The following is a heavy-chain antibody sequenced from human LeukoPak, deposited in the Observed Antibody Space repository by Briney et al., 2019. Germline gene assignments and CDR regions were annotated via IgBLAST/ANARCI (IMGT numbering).Heavy chain of an antibody. V-gene: IGHV3-21*01. CDR3: ARDFWSGYYVGMDV. Sequence: PGGSLRLSCAASGFTFSSYSMNWVRQAPGKGLEWVSSISSSSSYIYYADSVKGRFTISRDNAKNSLYLQMNSLRAEDTAVYYCARDFWSGYYVGMDVWAKGPRSPSP. J-gene: IGHJ6*03. CDR1: GFTFSSYS. D-gene: IGHD3-3*01. CDR2: ISSSSSYI.